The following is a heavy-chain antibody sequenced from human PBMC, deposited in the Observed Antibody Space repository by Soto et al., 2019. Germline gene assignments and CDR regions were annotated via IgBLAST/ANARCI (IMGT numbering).Heavy chain of an antibody. D-gene: IGHD3-16*01. CDR3: GGQENWFDP. Sequence: TLSLTCTVSGDSISSGSYYWSWIRQHPGKGLEWIGYIYYSGNSYYNPSLKSRVTISVDTSKNQFSLKLSSVTAADTAVYYCGGQENWFDPWGQGTLVTVSS. CDR1: GDSISSGSYY. J-gene: IGHJ5*02. CDR2: IYYSGNS. V-gene: IGHV4-31*08.